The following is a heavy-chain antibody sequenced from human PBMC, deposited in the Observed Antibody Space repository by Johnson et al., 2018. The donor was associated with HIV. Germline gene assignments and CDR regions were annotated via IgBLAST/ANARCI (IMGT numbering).Heavy chain of an antibody. CDR2: FYSGGST. CDR1: GFTVSSNY. CDR3: ASGAYSSSLTFDI. V-gene: IGHV3-66*01. Sequence: MLLVESGGGLVRPGGSLRLSCTASGFTVSSNYMSWVRQAPGKGLEWVSGFYSGGSTYYADSVKGRFIISRDNSKNTLYLQMNSLRVEDTAVYYCASGAYSSSLTFDIWGQGTMVTVSS. D-gene: IGHD6-6*01. J-gene: IGHJ3*02.